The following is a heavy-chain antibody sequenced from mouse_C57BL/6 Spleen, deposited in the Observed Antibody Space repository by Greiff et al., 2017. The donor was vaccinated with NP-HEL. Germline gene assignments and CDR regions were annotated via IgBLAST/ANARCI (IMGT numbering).Heavy chain of an antibody. V-gene: IGHV1-4*01. Sequence: QVHVQQSGAELARPGASVKMSCKASGYTFTSYTMHWVKQRPGQGLEWIGYINHRSGYTNYNQKFKDKATLTADKSSSTAYMQLSSLTSEDSAVYTSTSPPITTGVADYAMDYWGQGTSVTVSS. CDR2: INHRSGYT. CDR1: GYTFTSYT. CDR3: TSPPITTGVADYAMDY. D-gene: IGHD1-1*01. J-gene: IGHJ4*01.